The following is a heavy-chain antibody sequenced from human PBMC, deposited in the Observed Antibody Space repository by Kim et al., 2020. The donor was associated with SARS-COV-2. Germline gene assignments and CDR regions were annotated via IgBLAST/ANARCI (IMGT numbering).Heavy chain of an antibody. CDR3: ARDQIRGPYYYDSSGYYSHYGMDV. D-gene: IGHD3-22*01. Sequence: ASVKVSCKASGYTFTGYYMHWVRQAPGQGLEWMGWINPNSGGTNYAQKFQGRVTMTRDTSISTAYMELSRLRSDDTAVYYCARDQIRGPYYYDSSGYYSHYGMDVWGQGTTVTVSS. V-gene: IGHV1-2*02. J-gene: IGHJ6*02. CDR1: GYTFTGYY. CDR2: INPNSGGT.